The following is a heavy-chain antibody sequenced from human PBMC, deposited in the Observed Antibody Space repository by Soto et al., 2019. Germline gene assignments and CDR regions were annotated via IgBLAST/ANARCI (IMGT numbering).Heavy chain of an antibody. CDR2: ISWNSGSI. J-gene: IGHJ5*02. D-gene: IGHD3-3*01. V-gene: IGHV3-9*01. CDR1: GFTFDDYA. CDR3: AKDGASSFGVVPSGFNWFDP. Sequence: GGSLRLSCAASGFTFDDYAMHWVRQAPGKGLEWVSGISWNSGSIGYADSVKGRFTISRDNAKNSLYLQMNSLRAEDTALYYCAKDGASSFGVVPSGFNWFDPRGQGTLVTVSS.